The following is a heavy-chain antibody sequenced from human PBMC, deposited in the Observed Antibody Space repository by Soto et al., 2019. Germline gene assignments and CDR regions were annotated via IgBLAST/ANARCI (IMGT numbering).Heavy chain of an antibody. CDR1: GGTFSSYA. Sequence: SVKVSCKASGGTFSSYAISWVRQAPGQGLEWMGGIIPIFGTANYAQKFQGRVTITADESTSTAYMELSSLRSEDTAVYYCAILLTNIVVVPASGKNYGMDVWGQGTTVTVSS. CDR2: IIPIFGTA. V-gene: IGHV1-69*13. CDR3: AILLTNIVVVPASGKNYGMDV. D-gene: IGHD2-2*01. J-gene: IGHJ6*02.